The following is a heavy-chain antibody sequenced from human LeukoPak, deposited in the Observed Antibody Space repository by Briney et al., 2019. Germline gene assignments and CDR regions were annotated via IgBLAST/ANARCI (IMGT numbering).Heavy chain of an antibody. D-gene: IGHD1-26*01. CDR2: ISSSSSYI. J-gene: IGHJ3*02. CDR1: GFTFSSYS. Sequence: PWGSLRLSCAASGFTFSSYSMNWVRQAPGKGLEWVSSISSSSSYIYYADSVKGRFTISRDTAKQSLSLQMNSLRAEDTAVYSCARDGARSGGDAFDIWGQGTMVTVSS. V-gene: IGHV3-21*01. CDR3: ARDGARSGGDAFDI.